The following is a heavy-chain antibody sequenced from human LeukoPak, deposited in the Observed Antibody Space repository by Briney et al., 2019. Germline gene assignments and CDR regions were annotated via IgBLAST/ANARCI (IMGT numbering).Heavy chain of an antibody. CDR1: GGSISSGSYY. Sequence: SQTLSLTCTVSGGSISSGSYYWSWIRQPAGKGLEWIGRIYTSGNTNYNPSLKSRVTLSLDTSKNQFSLNLTSVTAADTALYYCAREAHYGDCSLLWGQGTLVTVSS. D-gene: IGHD4-17*01. CDR2: IYTSGNT. V-gene: IGHV4-61*02. CDR3: AREAHYGDCSLL. J-gene: IGHJ4*02.